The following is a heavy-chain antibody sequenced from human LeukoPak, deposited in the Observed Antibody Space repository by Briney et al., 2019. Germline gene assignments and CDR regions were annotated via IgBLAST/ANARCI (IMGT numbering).Heavy chain of an antibody. Sequence: EGSLRLSCAASGFTFTRFGMSWVRQAPGKGLEYVSAISSNGGGTYYANSVKGRFTISRDNSKNTLYLQVGSLRVEDMGVYYCATITEGYSYGGYVDYWGQRTLVTVSS. CDR2: ISSNGGGT. CDR1: GFTFTRFG. D-gene: IGHD5-18*01. V-gene: IGHV3-64*01. J-gene: IGHJ4*03. CDR3: ATITEGYSYGGYVDY.